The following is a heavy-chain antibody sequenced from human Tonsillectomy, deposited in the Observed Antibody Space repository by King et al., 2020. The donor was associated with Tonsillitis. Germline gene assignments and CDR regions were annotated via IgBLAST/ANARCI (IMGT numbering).Heavy chain of an antibody. CDR2: ISVHTGKR. D-gene: IGHD4/OR15-4a*01. J-gene: IGHJ6*02. Sequence: QLVQSGAEVKKAGASVKVSCKASGYTFTNYGISWVRQAPGQGLEWMGWISVHTGKRKYAQKMQGRVTMTTETSTSTGYMELRSLRSDDTAVYFCSRDDYEDSFGGMDVWGQGTTVTVPS. CDR1: GYTFTNYG. CDR3: SRDDYEDSFGGMDV. V-gene: IGHV1-18*04.